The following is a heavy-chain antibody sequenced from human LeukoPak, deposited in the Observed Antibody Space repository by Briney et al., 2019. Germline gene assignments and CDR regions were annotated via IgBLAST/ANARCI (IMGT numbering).Heavy chain of an antibody. D-gene: IGHD1-26*01. J-gene: IGHJ4*02. V-gene: IGHV3-15*01. CDR3: TTDGVGIEGATFDY. CDR2: IKAKAHGGTT. Sequence: GGSLRLSCAASGFTFINAWMAWVRQAPGKGLEWVGRIKAKAHGGTTDYAAPVKGRFTISRDDSKNTLHLQMNSVKTEDTAVYYCTTDGVGIEGATFDYWGQGTLVTVSS. CDR1: GFTFINAW.